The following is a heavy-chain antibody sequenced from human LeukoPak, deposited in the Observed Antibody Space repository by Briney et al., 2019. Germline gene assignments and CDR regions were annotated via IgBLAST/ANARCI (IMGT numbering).Heavy chain of an antibody. V-gene: IGHV4-59*08. J-gene: IGHJ4*02. CDR2: IYYGGST. D-gene: IGHD3-9*01. Sequence: PSETLSLTCTVSGCSISSYYWGWIRQPPGKGREWIGCIYYGGSTNYNPSLKSRVTTSVDTSKNQFSMKMNSVTAADTAVYYCARMYYDILTGYYYFDYWGQGTLVTVSS. CDR1: GCSISSYY. CDR3: ARMYYDILTGYYYFDY.